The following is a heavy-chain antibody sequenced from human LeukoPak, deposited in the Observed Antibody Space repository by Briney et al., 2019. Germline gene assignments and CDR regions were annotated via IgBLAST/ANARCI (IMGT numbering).Heavy chain of an antibody. D-gene: IGHD3-22*01. CDR1: GGSISSYY. J-gene: IGHJ4*02. V-gene: IGHV4-59*01. CDR3: ARGSDRTDY. CDR2: IYYSGST. Sequence: PSETLSLTCTVSGGSISSYYWSWIRQPPGKGLEWIGYIYYSGSTNYNPSLKSRVTISVDTSKNQFSLKLSSVTAADTAVYYCARGSDRTDYWDQGTLVTVSS.